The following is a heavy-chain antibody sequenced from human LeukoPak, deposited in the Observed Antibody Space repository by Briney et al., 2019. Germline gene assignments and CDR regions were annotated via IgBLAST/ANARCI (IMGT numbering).Heavy chain of an antibody. V-gene: IGHV3-30*02. CDR3: AKELSFYYYMDV. CDR2: IRYDGSNK. Sequence: PGGSLRLSCAASGFTFSSYGMHWVRQAPGKGLEWVSFIRYDGSNKYYADSVKGRFTISRDNSKNTLYLQMNGLRAEDTAVYYCAKELSFYYYMDVWGKGTTVTISS. J-gene: IGHJ6*03. CDR1: GFTFSSYG.